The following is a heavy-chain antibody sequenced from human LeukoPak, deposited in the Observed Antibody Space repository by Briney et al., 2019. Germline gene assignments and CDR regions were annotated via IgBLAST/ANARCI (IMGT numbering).Heavy chain of an antibody. V-gene: IGHV4-59*08. CDR3: ARHLRSGDGSYRIFDY. D-gene: IGHD1-26*01. Sequence: SETLSLTCTVSGGSLSSYYWSWIRQPPGKGLEWIAYIYYAGNTRYNPSLKSRVTISVDTSINQFSLKLDSVTAADTALYYCARHLRSGDGSYRIFDYWGQGVLVTVSS. CDR2: IYYAGNT. CDR1: GGSLSSYY. J-gene: IGHJ4*02.